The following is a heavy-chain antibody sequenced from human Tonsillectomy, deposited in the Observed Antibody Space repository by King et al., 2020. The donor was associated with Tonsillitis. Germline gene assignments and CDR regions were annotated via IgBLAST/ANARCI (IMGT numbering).Heavy chain of an antibody. V-gene: IGHV3-74*01. CDR1: GFTFMNNW. CDR3: ATYSGGGLGWY. CDR2: INSDDSGI. Sequence: VQLVESGGGLVQPGGSLRLSCAASGFTFMNNWMHWVRQAPGKGLVWVSRINSDDSGISPADSVEGRFTISRDNAKNTLYLQMSRLTADDTAVYYCATYSGGGLGWYGGRGTLVTVSS. D-gene: IGHD2-21*01. J-gene: IGHJ4*02.